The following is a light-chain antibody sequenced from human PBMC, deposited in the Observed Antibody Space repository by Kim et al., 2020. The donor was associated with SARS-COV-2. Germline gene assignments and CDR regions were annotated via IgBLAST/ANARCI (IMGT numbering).Light chain of an antibody. J-gene: IGLJ2*01. V-gene: IGLV1-44*01. CDR3: AAWDANGKGPV. CDR2: NDN. Sequence: GQKVPIPCSGSSSTIGGDTLPWYQQVPGTAPKLLIYNDNQRPSGVPDRFSGSKSGSSATLAISGLQSEDEADYYCAAWDANGKGPVFGGGTQLTVL. CDR1: SSTIGGDT.